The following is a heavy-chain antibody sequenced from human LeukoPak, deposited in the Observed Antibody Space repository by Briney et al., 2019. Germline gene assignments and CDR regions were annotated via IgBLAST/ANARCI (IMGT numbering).Heavy chain of an antibody. CDR2: ISGSGGST. J-gene: IGHJ4*02. CDR3: AKDDYGGNMAAMQSWDY. CDR1: GFTFSSYA. V-gene: IGHV3-23*01. D-gene: IGHD4-23*01. Sequence: GGSLRLSCAASGFTFSSYAMSWVRQAPGKGLEWVSAISGSGGSTYYADSVKGRFTISRDNSKNTLYLQMNSLRAEDTAVYYCAKDDYGGNMAAMQSWDYWGQGTLVTVSS.